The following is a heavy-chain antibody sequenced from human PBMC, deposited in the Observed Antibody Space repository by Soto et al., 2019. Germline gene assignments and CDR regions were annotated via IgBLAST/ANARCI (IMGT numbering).Heavy chain of an antibody. J-gene: IGHJ3*02. V-gene: IGHV4-30-2*01. D-gene: IGHD5-18*01. Sequence: TLSLTCAVSGGSISSGGYSWSWIRQPPGKGLEWIGYIYHSGSTYYNPSLKSRVTISVDRSKNQFSLRLSSVTAADTAVYYCARGGYSYGSAFDIWGQGTMVTVSS. CDR1: GGSISSGGYS. CDR3: ARGGYSYGSAFDI. CDR2: IYHSGST.